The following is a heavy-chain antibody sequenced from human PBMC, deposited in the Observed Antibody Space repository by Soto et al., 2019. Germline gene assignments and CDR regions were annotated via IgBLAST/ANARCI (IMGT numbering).Heavy chain of an antibody. CDR3: AKDLSGHSSSFGAYGMDV. V-gene: IGHV3-30*18. D-gene: IGHD6-6*01. CDR2: ISYDGSNK. Sequence: GGSLRLSCAASGFTFSSYGMHWVRQAPGKGLEWVAVISYDGSNKYYADSVKGRFIISRDNSKNTLYLQMNSLRAEDTAVYYCAKDLSGHSSSFGAYGMDVWGQGTTVTVSS. CDR1: GFTFSSYG. J-gene: IGHJ6*02.